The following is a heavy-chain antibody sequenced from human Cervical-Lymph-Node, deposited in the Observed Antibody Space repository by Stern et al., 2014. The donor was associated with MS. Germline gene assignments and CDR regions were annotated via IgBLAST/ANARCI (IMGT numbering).Heavy chain of an antibody. Sequence: VQLVESGGGVVQPGRSLRLSCAASGFTFSSYAMQWVRQAPGKGLEWMAVISSDGSNKYYADSVKGRFTISRDNSKNTLYLQMNSLSAEDTGVYYCAKDQRDATVSAARVYGVDVWGQGTTVTVSS. CDR2: ISSDGSNK. V-gene: IGHV3-30*18. J-gene: IGHJ6*02. CDR3: AKDQRDATVSAARVYGVDV. CDR1: GFTFSSYA. D-gene: IGHD1-1*01.